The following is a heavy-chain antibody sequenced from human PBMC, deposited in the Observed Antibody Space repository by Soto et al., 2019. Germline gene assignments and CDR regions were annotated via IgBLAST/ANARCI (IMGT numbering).Heavy chain of an antibody. J-gene: IGHJ4*02. V-gene: IGHV3-48*01. CDR3: ARDLNYAIFDY. D-gene: IGHD1-7*01. CDR1: GFTFSSYS. Sequence: EVQLVESGGGLVQPGGSLRLSCAASGFTFSSYSMNWVRQAPGKGLEWVSYISSSSSTIYYADSVKGRFTISRDNAKNSLYLQMNSLRAEDTAVYYCARDLNYAIFDYWGQGTLVTVSS. CDR2: ISSSSSTI.